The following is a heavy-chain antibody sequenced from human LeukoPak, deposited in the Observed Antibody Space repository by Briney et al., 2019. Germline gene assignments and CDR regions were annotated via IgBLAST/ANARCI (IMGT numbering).Heavy chain of an antibody. V-gene: IGHV4-34*01. CDR3: ARGYCSGGSCYGAWYFDY. CDR1: GGSFSGYY. Sequence: SETLSLTCAVYGGSFSGYYWSWIRQPPGKGLEWIGVINHSGSTNYNPSLKSRVTISVDTSKNQFSLKLSSVTAADTAVYYCARGYCSGGSCYGAWYFDYWGQGTLVTVSS. CDR2: INHSGST. J-gene: IGHJ4*02. D-gene: IGHD2-15*01.